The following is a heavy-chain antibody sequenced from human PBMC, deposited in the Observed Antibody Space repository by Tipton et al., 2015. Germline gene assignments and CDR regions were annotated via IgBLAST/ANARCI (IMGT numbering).Heavy chain of an antibody. V-gene: IGHV4-61*01. Sequence: LRLSCTVSGGSVSSGSYYWSWIRQPPGKGLEWIGYISYTETSHYNASLKSRVTISVDTSKTQFSLKMSSVTASDTAVYYCARETTYYYDSSGGPVNYFDYWGQGTLVTVSS. D-gene: IGHD3-22*01. J-gene: IGHJ4*02. CDR2: ISYTETS. CDR1: GGSVSSGSYY. CDR3: ARETTYYYDSSGGPVNYFDY.